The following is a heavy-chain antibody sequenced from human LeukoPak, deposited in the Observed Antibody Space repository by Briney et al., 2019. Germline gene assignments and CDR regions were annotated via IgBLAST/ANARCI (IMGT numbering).Heavy chain of an antibody. J-gene: IGHJ1*01. V-gene: IGHV4-31*03. D-gene: IGHD6-19*01. CDR3: ARRTSGRRYFQH. CDR2: IYYSGST. CDR1: GGSISSGGYY. Sequence: SETLSLTCTVSGGSISSGGYYWSWIRQHPGKGLEWIGYIYYSGSTNYNPSLKSRVTISVDTSKNQFSLKLSSVTAADTAVYYCARRTSGRRYFQHWGQGTLVTVSS.